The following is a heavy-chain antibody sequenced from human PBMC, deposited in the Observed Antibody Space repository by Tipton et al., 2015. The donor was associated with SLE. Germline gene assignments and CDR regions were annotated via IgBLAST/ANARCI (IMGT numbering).Heavy chain of an antibody. CDR2: INYSGRT. Sequence: PGLVKPSETLSLSCAVYGGSFSGYFWTWIRQPPGKGLEWIGAINYSGRTSDNPSLKSRVTMSIDTSKDQVSLKLNFVTAADTAVYYCARSGPVAVKPGIVGLRRHFYYMDVWGKGTTVTVSS. D-gene: IGHD1-26*01. V-gene: IGHV4-34*10. CDR3: ARSGPVAVKPGIVGLRRHFYYMDV. CDR1: GGSFSGYF. J-gene: IGHJ6*03.